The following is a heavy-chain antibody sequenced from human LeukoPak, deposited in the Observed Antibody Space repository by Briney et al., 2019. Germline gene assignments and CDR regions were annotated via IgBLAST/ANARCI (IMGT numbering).Heavy chain of an antibody. J-gene: IGHJ5*02. Sequence: SQTLSLTFAISGDSVSINSVTWNWVRQSPSRGIEWLGRTYYRSTWYNDYAVSVRGRITVNPDTSKNQFSLHLNSVTPEDTAVYYCARRLTQYDCFDPWGQGILVTVSS. CDR1: GDSVSINSVT. CDR3: ARRLTQYDCFDP. V-gene: IGHV6-1*01. CDR2: TYYRSTWYN. D-gene: IGHD2-2*01.